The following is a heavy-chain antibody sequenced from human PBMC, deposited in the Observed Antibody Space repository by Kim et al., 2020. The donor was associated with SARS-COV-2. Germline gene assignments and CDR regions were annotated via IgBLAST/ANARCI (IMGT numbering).Heavy chain of an antibody. D-gene: IGHD1-1*01. Sequence: GGSLRLSCAASGFTFSSHAMTWVRQAPGKGLEWVSTITYSGGGTFNADSVKGQFIISRDNSKNTLYLHMNGLRVEDTAVYYCAKDGHYKDYYYHMDVWGRGTTVTVSS. CDR3: AKDGHYKDYYYHMDV. V-gene: IGHV3-23*01. J-gene: IGHJ6*03. CDR1: GFTFSSHA. CDR2: ITYSGGGT.